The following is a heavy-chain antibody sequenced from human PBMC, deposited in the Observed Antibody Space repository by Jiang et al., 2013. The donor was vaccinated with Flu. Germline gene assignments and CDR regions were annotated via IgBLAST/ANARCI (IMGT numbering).Heavy chain of an antibody. Sequence: EWIAYIYNSESANYNPSLRSRVTISADTSKNQFSLKLTSVTTADTAVYYCARDVSSGWEDDAFDIWGQGTVVTVSS. CDR3: ARDVSSGWEDDAFDI. D-gene: IGHD6-19*01. J-gene: IGHJ3*02. CDR2: IYNSESA. V-gene: IGHV4-59*01.